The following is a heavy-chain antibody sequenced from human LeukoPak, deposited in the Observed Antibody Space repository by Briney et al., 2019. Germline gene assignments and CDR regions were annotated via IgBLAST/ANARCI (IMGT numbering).Heavy chain of an antibody. D-gene: IGHD3-22*01. J-gene: IGHJ4*02. CDR2: IKQDGSEK. CDR3: ARDRGRYYDSSGPRDYFDY. V-gene: IGHV3-7*01. CDR1: GFTFSSYW. Sequence: GGSLRLSCAASGFTFSSYWMSWVRQAPGKGLEWVANIKQDGSEKYYVDSVKGRFTISRDNAKNSLYLQVNSLRAEDTAVYYCARDRGRYYDSSGPRDYFDYWGQGTLVTVSS.